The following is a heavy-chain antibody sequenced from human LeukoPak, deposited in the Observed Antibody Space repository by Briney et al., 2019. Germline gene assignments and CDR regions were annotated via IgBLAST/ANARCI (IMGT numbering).Heavy chain of an antibody. D-gene: IGHD5-18*01. CDR2: INPNSGGT. CDR3: ARVFVRYSYGLDY. J-gene: IGHJ4*02. CDR1: GYTFTGYY. V-gene: IGHV1-2*06. Sequence: GASVKVSCKASGYTFTGYYMHWVRQAPGQGLEWMGRINPNSGGTNYAQKFQGRVTMTRDTSISTAYMELSRLRSDDTAVYYCARVFVRYSYGLDYRGQGTLVTVSS.